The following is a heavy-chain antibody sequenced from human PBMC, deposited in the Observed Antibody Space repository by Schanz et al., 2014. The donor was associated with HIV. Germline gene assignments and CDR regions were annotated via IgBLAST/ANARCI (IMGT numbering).Heavy chain of an antibody. J-gene: IGHJ4*02. CDR1: GYTFSATD. V-gene: IGHV1-18*01. D-gene: IGHD2-15*01. CDR2: ISTYNGNT. CDR3: ARVNKDIGGYYFDY. Sequence: QVQLVQSGAEVKKPGASVKVSCKASGYTFSATDINWVRQAPGQGLEWMGWISTYNGNTIYAQKFQGRVTMTTDTSTSTAYMELRSLRSDDTAVYYCARVNKDIGGYYFDYWGQGTLVTVSS.